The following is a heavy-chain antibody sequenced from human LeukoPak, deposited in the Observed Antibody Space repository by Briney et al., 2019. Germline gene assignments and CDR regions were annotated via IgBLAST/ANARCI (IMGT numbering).Heavy chain of an antibody. D-gene: IGHD2-2*01. J-gene: IGHJ3*02. CDR2: ISSSGSSV. Sequence: GGSLRLSCAASGITFSDYYMGWIRQAPGKGLEWISYISSSGSSVYYAESLKGRFTISRDNTKNSLYLQMNSPRAEDTAEYYCARAYHDAFDIWGQGTMVTVSS. CDR3: ARAYHDAFDI. CDR1: GITFSDYY. V-gene: IGHV3-11*04.